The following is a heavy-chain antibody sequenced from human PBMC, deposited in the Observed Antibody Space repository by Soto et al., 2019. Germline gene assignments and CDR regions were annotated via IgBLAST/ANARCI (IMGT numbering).Heavy chain of an antibody. V-gene: IGHV3-23*01. CDR2: ISGSGGRT. Sequence: GGSLRLSCAASGITFSSYDMTWVRQAPGKGLEWVSTISGSGGRTYYAESVKGRFTISRDNSKNTLYLQMNSLRVEDTAVYYCAKDPWSGSGSRPFDYWGQGTLVTVSS. J-gene: IGHJ4*02. D-gene: IGHD3-10*01. CDR1: GITFSSYD. CDR3: AKDPWSGSGSRPFDY.